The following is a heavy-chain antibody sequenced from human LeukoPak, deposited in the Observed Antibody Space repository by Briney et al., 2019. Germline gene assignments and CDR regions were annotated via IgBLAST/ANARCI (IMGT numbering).Heavy chain of an antibody. V-gene: IGHV1-2*02. CDR3: ARGWVERFGIWSGYYSFPYYYMDV. Sequence: ASVKVSCKASGYTFTGYYMHWVRQAPGQGLEWMGWINPNSGGANYAQKFQGRVTITRNTSISTAYMELSSLRSEDTAVYYCARGWVERFGIWSGYYSFPYYYMDVWGKGTTVTVSS. D-gene: IGHD3-3*01. CDR1: GYTFTGYY. CDR2: INPNSGGA. J-gene: IGHJ6*03.